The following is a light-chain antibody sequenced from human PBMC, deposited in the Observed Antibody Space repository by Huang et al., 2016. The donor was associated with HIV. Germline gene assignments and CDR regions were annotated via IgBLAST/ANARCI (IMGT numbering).Light chain of an antibody. J-gene: IGKJ4*01. CDR2: WAS. Sequence: DIVMTQSPDSLTVFLGERATINCRSSQSPFFRSNKRSYLAWYKKKPGQPTKLVISWASARQYGVPHLFSGGGSKTHFTLTINSLQAEDVAVYYCQQYYHNPLTFGGGTKVEI. V-gene: IGKV4-1*01. CDR1: QSPFFRSNKRSY. CDR3: QQYYHNPLT.